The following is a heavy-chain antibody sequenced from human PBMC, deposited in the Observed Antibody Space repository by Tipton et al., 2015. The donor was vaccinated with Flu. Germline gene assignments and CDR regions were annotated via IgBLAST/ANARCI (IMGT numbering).Heavy chain of an antibody. V-gene: IGHV3-30*04. Sequence: RSLRLSCAASGFTFSSYAVHWVRQAPGKGLEWVAVISYDGSNKYYADSVKGRFTISRDNSKNTLYLQMNSLRAEDTAVYYCARDLYGDYELGWFDPWGQGTLVTVSS. D-gene: IGHD4-17*01. CDR3: ARDLYGDYELGWFDP. J-gene: IGHJ5*02. CDR2: ISYDGSNK. CDR1: GFTFSSYA.